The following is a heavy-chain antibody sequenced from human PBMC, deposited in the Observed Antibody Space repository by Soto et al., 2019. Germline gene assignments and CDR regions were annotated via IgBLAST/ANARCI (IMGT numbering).Heavy chain of an antibody. Sequence: EVQLVESGGGLVQPGGSLRLSCAASGFTVSTKYMSWVRQAPGKGLEWVSVIFSGGSTFYADSGRGSFTISRDNSKNTVNLQMNSLRAEDTAGYYCARDPWAADYGGQGTLVTVSS. CDR3: ARDPWAADY. V-gene: IGHV3-66*01. CDR2: IFSGGST. CDR1: GFTVSTKY. J-gene: IGHJ4*02. D-gene: IGHD3-16*01.